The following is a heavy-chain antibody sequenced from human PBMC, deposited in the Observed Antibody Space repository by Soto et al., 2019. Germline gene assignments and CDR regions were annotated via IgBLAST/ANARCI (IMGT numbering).Heavy chain of an antibody. J-gene: IGHJ5*02. V-gene: IGHV4-4*07. Sequence: ETLSLTCTVPGGSISSYYWSWIRQPAGKGLEWIGRIYTSGSTNYNPSLKSRVTMSVDTSKNQFSLKLSSVTAADTAVYYCARELGIAAAGTVWFDPWGQGTLVTVSS. D-gene: IGHD6-13*01. CDR1: GGSISSYY. CDR3: ARELGIAAAGTVWFDP. CDR2: IYTSGST.